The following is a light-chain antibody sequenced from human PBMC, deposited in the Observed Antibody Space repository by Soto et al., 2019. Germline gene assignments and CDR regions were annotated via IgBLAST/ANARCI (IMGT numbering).Light chain of an antibody. CDR3: SSYTRTSARVV. Sequence: QAVVAQPASVSGSPGQSITISCTGTSSDIGAYNYVSWYQQHPGKVPKLIIYDVTNRPSGVSNRFSASKSGDTASLTISGVQAEDEADYYCSSYTRTSARVVFGGGTKLTV. V-gene: IGLV2-14*03. J-gene: IGLJ2*01. CDR1: SSDIGAYNY. CDR2: DVT.